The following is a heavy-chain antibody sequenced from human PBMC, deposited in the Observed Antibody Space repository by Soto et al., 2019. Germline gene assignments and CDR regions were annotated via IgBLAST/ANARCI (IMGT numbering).Heavy chain of an antibody. CDR1: GFTVTSNG. CDR3: ARERSMYYFDY. Sequence: GGSLRLSCGVSGFTVTSNGVSWVRQAPGKGLEWFSAISPNGQGIWYADSVKGRFTISRDISRNTVFLQMDSLRAEDAAVYYCARERSMYYFDYWGQGTLVTVSS. CDR2: ISPNGQGI. J-gene: IGHJ4*02. V-gene: IGHV3-23*01.